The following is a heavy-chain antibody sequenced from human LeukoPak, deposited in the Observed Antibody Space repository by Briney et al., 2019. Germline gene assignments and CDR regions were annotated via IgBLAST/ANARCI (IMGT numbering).Heavy chain of an antibody. Sequence: PGGSLRLSCTASGFTFSDYYMSWIRQTPGKGLEWLSYISTRDNTIQYADSVKGRFTISRDNANNSVFLQMNNLRAEDSAIYYCARDFSCSSTSCSGGDWGQGTLVTVSS. J-gene: IGHJ4*02. CDR2: ISTRDNTI. V-gene: IGHV3-11*01. CDR3: ARDFSCSSTSCSGGD. D-gene: IGHD2-2*01. CDR1: GFTFSDYY.